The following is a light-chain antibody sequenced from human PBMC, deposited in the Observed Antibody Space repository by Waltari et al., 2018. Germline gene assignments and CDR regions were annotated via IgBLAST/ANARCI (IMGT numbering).Light chain of an antibody. J-gene: IGKJ3*01. V-gene: IGKV3-20*01. Sequence: ENVLTQSPGTLSLSPGESATLPCRASQSVSDLSLAWYQQKPGQSPRLLLYGASRRATGIPDRFSGGGSGTDFIFRISRLEPEDFAVYYCQQYGDPPYTFGPGTKLEI. CDR1: QSVSDLS. CDR2: GAS. CDR3: QQYGDPPYT.